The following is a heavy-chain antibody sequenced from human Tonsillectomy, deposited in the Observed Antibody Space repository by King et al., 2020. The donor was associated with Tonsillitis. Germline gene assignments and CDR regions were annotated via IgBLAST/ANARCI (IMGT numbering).Heavy chain of an antibody. CDR3: AGDTKGYGLSFDY. CDR1: GFTFSSYW. D-gene: IGHD5-12*01. CDR2: INSDGSSI. J-gene: IGHJ4*02. V-gene: IGHV3-74*01. Sequence: VQLVESGGGLAQPGGSLRLSCVASGFTFSSYWMHWVRQAPGKGLVWVSRINSDGSSISYADSVKGRFTISRDNAKSTLYLQINSLRADDTAGYYCAGDTKGYGLSFDYWGQGTLVTVSS.